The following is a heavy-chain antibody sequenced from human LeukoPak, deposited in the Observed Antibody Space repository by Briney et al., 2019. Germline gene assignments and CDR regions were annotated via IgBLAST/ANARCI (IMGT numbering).Heavy chain of an antibody. Sequence: SQTLSLTCTVSGGSISSGSYYWSWIRQPAGKGLEWIGRIYTSGSTNYNPSLKSRVTISVDTSKNQFPLKLSSVTAADTAVYYCASSPYYYDSSGYYYGYYFDYWGQGTLVTVSS. CDR1: GGSISSGSYY. J-gene: IGHJ4*02. CDR2: IYTSGST. V-gene: IGHV4-61*02. D-gene: IGHD3-22*01. CDR3: ASSPYYYDSSGYYYGYYFDY.